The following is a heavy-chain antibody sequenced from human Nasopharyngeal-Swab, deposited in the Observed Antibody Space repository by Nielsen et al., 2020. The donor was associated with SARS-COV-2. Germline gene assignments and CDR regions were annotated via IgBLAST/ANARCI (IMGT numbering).Heavy chain of an antibody. Sequence: ASVKVSCKASGYTFTSYAMNWVRQAPGQGLEWMGWINANTGNPTYAQGFTGRFVFSLDTSVSTAYLQISSLKAEDTAVYYCARDTRSSWYYYYGMDVWGQGTTVTSP. CDR3: ARDTRSSWYYYYGMDV. J-gene: IGHJ6*02. D-gene: IGHD6-13*01. CDR2: INANTGNP. CDR1: GYTFTSYA. V-gene: IGHV7-4-1*02.